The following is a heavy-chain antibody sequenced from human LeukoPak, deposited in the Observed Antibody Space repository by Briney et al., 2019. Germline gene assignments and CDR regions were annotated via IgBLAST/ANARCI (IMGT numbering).Heavy chain of an antibody. J-gene: IGHJ3*02. CDR1: GGSISSSNW. V-gene: IGHV4-4*02. CDR3: ARVWNYDSSGYYHAQTPRLRNDAFDI. D-gene: IGHD3-22*01. Sequence: PSGTLSLTCAVSGGSISSSNWWSWVRQPPGKGLEWIGEIYHSGSTNYNPSLKSRVTISVDKSKNQFSLKLSSVTAADTAVYYCARVWNYDSSGYYHAQTPRLRNDAFDIWGQGTMVTVSS. CDR2: IYHSGST.